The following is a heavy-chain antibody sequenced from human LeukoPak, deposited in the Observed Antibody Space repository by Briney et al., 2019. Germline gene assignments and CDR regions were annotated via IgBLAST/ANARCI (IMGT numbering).Heavy chain of an antibody. CDR2: IYHSGST. CDR3: ARGYYGSGSHCCHMDV. Sequence: SETLSLTCTVSGYSISSDYYWGWIRQPPGKGLEWIGSIYHSGSTYYNSSLKSRVTISIDTSKNQFSLKLSSVTAADTAVYYCARGYYGSGSHCCHMDVWGKGTTITVS. V-gene: IGHV4-38-2*02. D-gene: IGHD3-10*01. J-gene: IGHJ6*03. CDR1: GYSISSDYY.